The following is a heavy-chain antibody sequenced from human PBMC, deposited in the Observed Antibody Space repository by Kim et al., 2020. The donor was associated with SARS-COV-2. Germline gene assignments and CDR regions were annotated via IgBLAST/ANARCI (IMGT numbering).Heavy chain of an antibody. CDR1: GFTFSSYE. D-gene: IGHD2-21*01. Sequence: GGSLRLSCAASGFTFSSYEMNWVRQAPGKGLEWVSYISSSGSTIYYADSVKGRFTISRDNAKNSLYLQMNSLRAEDTAVYYCARNQVNYYYYYGMDVWGQGTTVTVSS. CDR2: ISSSGSTI. V-gene: IGHV3-48*03. CDR3: ARNQVNYYYYYGMDV. J-gene: IGHJ6*02.